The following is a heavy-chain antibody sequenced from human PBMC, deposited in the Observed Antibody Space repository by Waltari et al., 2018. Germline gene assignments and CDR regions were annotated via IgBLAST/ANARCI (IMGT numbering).Heavy chain of an antibody. J-gene: IGHJ4*01. D-gene: IGHD2-21*01. CDR1: GASISADSFY. V-gene: IGHV4-39*02. CDR3: ARRPRVYCGYVRCSAAFDY. CDR2: IYNDGTT. Sequence: QLQLQASGPGLGTPSETLSLSCNVSGASISADSFYWGWIRQPPGKGLEWSGSIYNDGTTHYSPSLKRRVAISLDASNNHISLQLASVTAADTAVYYCARRPRVYCGYVRCSAAFDYGGQGILLTVSA.